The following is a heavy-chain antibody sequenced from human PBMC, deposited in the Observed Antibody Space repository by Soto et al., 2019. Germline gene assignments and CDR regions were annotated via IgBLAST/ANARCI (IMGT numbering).Heavy chain of an antibody. CDR1: GYTFTRYG. D-gene: IGHD2-15*01. J-gene: IGHJ5*02. V-gene: IGHV1-18*01. Sequence: QVQLVQAEAEVKKPGASVKVSCKASGYTFTRYGISWVRRAPGHGLAWMGRISASNGNINYAQKLQGRVTMTTDTSRGTASIELRRLGSDDTAGYYCARVVGALGHWFDTWGQGTLVTVSS. CDR2: ISASNGNI. CDR3: ARVVGALGHWFDT.